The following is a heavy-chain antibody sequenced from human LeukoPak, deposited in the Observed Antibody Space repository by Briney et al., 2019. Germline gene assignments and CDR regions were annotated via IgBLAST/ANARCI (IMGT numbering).Heavy chain of an antibody. CDR2: ISSDSSYI. D-gene: IGHD5-24*01. V-gene: IGHV3-21*06. CDR3: AINHRDGYSELGY. J-gene: IGHJ4*02. CDR1: GFTFSNYG. Sequence: GGSLRLSCAASGFTFSNYGVTWVRQAPGKGLEWVSCISSDSSYIYYADSLKGRFTISRDNAKNSLSLQMNSLRVDDTAVYYCAINHRDGYSELGYWGQGTLVTVSS.